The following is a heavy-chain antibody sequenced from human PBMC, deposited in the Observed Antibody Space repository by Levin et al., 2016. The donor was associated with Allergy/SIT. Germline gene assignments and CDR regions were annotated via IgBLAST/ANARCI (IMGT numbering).Heavy chain of an antibody. CDR1: GFTFSSSW. Sequence: GGSLRLSCVASGFTFSSSWIHWVRQAPGQGLVWVSRINPHGSSTTYADSVRGRFSISRDNAKNTVYLQMSSLRADDTAVYFCARAPDCGDGDCYSRYYYGMDVWGQGTTVLVSS. D-gene: IGHD2-15*01. V-gene: IGHV3-74*01. CDR3: ARAPDCGDGDCYSRYYYGMDV. CDR2: INPHGSST. J-gene: IGHJ6*02.